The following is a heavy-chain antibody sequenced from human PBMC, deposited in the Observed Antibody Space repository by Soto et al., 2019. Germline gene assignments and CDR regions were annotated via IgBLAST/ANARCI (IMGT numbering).Heavy chain of an antibody. CDR3: VKGQSGSYFAAFDV. CDR1: GDSFSTYV. J-gene: IGHJ3*01. V-gene: IGHV3-23*01. CDR2: VTGSGLST. Sequence: GGSLRLSCVVSGDSFSTYVMSWVRQAPGKGLEWVSGVTGSGLSTWYADSVKGRFTISRDNAKNTLFLEMNSLRADDAAVYYCVKGQSGSYFAAFDVWGQGTMVTVSS. D-gene: IGHD1-26*01.